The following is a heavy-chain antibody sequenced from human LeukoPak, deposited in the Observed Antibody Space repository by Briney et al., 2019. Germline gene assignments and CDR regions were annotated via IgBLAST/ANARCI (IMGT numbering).Heavy chain of an antibody. CDR2: IYTSGST. J-gene: IGHJ4*02. CDR3: ARQGGYYDSSGYYGLLFDY. V-gene: IGHV4-4*09. D-gene: IGHD3-22*01. CDR1: GGSISGYY. Sequence: SETLSPTCTVSGGSISGYYWSWIRQPPGKGLEWIGYIYTSGSTNYNPSLKSRVTISVDTSKNQFSLKLSSVTAADTAVYYCARQGGYYDSSGYYGLLFDYWGQGTLVTVSS.